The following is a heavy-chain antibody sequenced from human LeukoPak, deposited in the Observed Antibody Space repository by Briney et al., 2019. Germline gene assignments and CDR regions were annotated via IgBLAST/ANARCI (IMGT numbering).Heavy chain of an antibody. Sequence: QAGGSLTLSCAASGFTFSSYAMSWVRQAPGKGLEWFSAISGSGGSTYYADSVKGRFTISRDNSKNTLYLQMNSLRAEDTAVYYCAKDLGLLWFGELLQPPLDPWGQGTLVTVSS. J-gene: IGHJ5*02. CDR1: GFTFSSYA. CDR3: AKDLGLLWFGELLQPPLDP. V-gene: IGHV3-23*01. CDR2: ISGSGGST. D-gene: IGHD3-10*01.